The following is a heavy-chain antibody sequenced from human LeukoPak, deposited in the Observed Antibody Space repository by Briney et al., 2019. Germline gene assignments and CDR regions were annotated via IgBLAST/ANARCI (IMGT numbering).Heavy chain of an antibody. J-gene: IGHJ4*02. CDR2: IRSDGSST. Sequence: AGGSLRLSCAASGFTFSSYWMHWVRQAPGKGLVWVSHIRSDGSSTNYADSVKGRFTISRDNAKSTLYLQMNSLRAGDTAVYYCARASGSGSHYPFDYWGQGTLVTVSS. V-gene: IGHV3-74*01. CDR3: ARASGSGSHYPFDY. CDR1: GFTFSSYW. D-gene: IGHD3-10*01.